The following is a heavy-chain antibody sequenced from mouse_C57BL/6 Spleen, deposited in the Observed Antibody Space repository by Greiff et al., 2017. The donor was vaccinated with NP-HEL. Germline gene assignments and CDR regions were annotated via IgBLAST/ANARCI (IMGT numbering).Heavy chain of an antibody. J-gene: IGHJ1*03. CDR2: INPNNGGT. CDR1: GYTFTDYY. D-gene: IGHD2-5*01. V-gene: IGHV1-26*01. Sequence: EVQLQQSGPELVKPGASVKISCKASGYTFTDYYMNWVKQSHGKSLEWIGDINPNNGGTSYNQKFKGKATLTVDKSSSTAYMELRSLTSEDSAVYYCARPPYHSNYEGWYFDVWGTGTTVTVSS. CDR3: ARPPYHSNYEGWYFDV.